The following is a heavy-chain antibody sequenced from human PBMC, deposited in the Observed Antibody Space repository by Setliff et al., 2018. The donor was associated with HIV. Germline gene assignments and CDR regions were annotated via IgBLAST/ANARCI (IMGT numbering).Heavy chain of an antibody. D-gene: IGHD3-10*01. CDR2: IYSSGST. CDR1: GVSISSGSYF. Sequence: LSLTCTVSGVSISSGSYFWSWIRQPAGKGLEWIGHIYSSGSTNYNPSLKSRVTISVDTSKNRFSLTLRSVTAADTAVYFCARTRSGTYYGEMNWFDPWGQGILVTVSS. V-gene: IGHV4-61*09. J-gene: IGHJ5*02. CDR3: ARTRSGTYYGEMNWFDP.